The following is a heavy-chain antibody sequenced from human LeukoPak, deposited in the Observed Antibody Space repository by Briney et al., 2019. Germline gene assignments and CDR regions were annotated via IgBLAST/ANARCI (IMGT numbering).Heavy chain of an antibody. CDR3: ARRGVDSVGDAFDI. J-gene: IGHJ3*02. CDR2: VYYSGST. CDR1: GGSISSYY. D-gene: IGHD1-26*01. V-gene: IGHV4-59*08. Sequence: SETLSLTCTVSGGSISSYYWSWIRQPPGKGLEWIGYVYYSGSTNYNPSLKSRVTISVDTSKNQFSLKLSSVTAADTAVYYCARRGVDSVGDAFDIWGQGTTVTVSS.